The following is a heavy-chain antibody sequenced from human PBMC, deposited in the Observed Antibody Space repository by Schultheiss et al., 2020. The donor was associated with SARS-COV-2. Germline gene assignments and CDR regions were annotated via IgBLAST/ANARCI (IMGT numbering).Heavy chain of an antibody. CDR3: ARDDEYYFDY. V-gene: IGHV3-21*01. CDR2: IGFSGGST. J-gene: IGHJ4*02. CDR1: GFTFSSYA. Sequence: GESLKISCAASGFTFSSYAMSWVRQAPGKGLEWVSGIGFSGGSTYYADSVKGRFTISRDNAKNSLYLQMNSLRAEDTAVYYCARDDEYYFDYWGQGTLVTVSS.